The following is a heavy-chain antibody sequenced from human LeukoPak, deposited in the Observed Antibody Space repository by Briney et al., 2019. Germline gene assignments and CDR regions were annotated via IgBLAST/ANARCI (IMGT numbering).Heavy chain of an antibody. V-gene: IGHV3-23*01. Sequence: PGGSLRLSCAASGFSFSRHAMSWVRQAPGKGLEWVTAISGSDDRTFYADSVKGRFTISRDNSKNTLYLQMNSLRAEDTAVYYCAKDGGGVCLHWGQGTLVTVSS. CDR2: ISGSDDRT. CDR1: GFSFSRHA. CDR3: AKDGGGVCLH. D-gene: IGHD2-8*01. J-gene: IGHJ4*02.